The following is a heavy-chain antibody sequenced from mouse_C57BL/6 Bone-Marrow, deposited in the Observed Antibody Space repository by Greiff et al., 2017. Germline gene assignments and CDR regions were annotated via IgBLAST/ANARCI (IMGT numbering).Heavy chain of an antibody. CDR2: GQGLEWIG. CDR3: SEDSAVYYCAWRLRYPYWYFDV. D-gene: IGHD1-1*01. V-gene: IGHV1-87*01. Sequence: VKLMESGPELARPWASVKISCQAFYTFSRRVHFAIRDTNYWMQWVKQRPGQGLEWIGAIYPGNGDTSYNQKFKGKATLTADKSSSTAYMQLSSLTSEDSAVYYCAWRLRYPYWYFDVWGTGTTVTVSS. CDR1: YTFSRRVH. J-gene: IGHJ1*03.